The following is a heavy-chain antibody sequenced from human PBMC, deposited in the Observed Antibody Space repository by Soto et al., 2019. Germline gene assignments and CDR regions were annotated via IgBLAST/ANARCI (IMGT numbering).Heavy chain of an antibody. CDR2: ITGSGGST. J-gene: IGHJ3*02. V-gene: IGHV3-23*01. Sequence: EVQLLESGGALVQPGGSLRLSCAASGLTFSSYAMSWVRQAPGKGLEWVSTITGSGGSTYYADSVKGRFTISRNNFKNTLYLQMNSLRAEDTAVYFCAKDQLNGGWLSDAFDIWGQGTMVSVSS. CDR1: GLTFSSYA. CDR3: AKDQLNGGWLSDAFDI. D-gene: IGHD6-19*01.